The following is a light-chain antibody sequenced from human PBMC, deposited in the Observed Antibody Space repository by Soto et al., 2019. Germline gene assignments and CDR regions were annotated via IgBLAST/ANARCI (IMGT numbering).Light chain of an antibody. Sequence: EIVLTQSPATLALSPGERATLSCRASQSVSTYLAWYQQNPGQAPRLLIYDASNRAAGIPARFSGGGSGTDFTLAISSLEPEDFAVYYCQQRTEWPPTFGQGTKVEIK. CDR1: QSVSTY. CDR2: DAS. CDR3: QQRTEWPPT. J-gene: IGKJ1*01. V-gene: IGKV3-11*01.